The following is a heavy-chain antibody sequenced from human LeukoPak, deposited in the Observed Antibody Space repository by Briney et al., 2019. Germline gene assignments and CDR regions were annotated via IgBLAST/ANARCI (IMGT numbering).Heavy chain of an antibody. Sequence: GGSLRLSCAASGFTFNNYAMSWVRQAPGKGLERVSTISASGSGTYYADSVKGRFTISRDNSKNTLYLEMNRLKAEDTAVYYCAKDLGRGYFDPWGQGTLITVSS. D-gene: IGHD3-16*01. CDR1: GFTFNNYA. V-gene: IGHV3-23*01. J-gene: IGHJ5*02. CDR3: AKDLGRGYFDP. CDR2: ISASGSGT.